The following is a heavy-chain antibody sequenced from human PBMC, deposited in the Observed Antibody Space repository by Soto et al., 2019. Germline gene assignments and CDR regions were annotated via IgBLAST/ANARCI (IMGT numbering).Heavy chain of an antibody. D-gene: IGHD3-22*01. CDR2: IDNSGST. V-gene: IGHV4-31*03. Sequence: LSLTCTVSGASVSTGVYYWTWIRQHPGKGLEWIGYIDNSGSTYYNPSLTGRVDISVDTSKNQFSLNVQSLTAADTAFYYCAGAVSDYDVRRYRTSYFDQWGQGILVTVSS. J-gene: IGHJ4*02. CDR1: GASVSTGVYY. CDR3: AGAVSDYDVRRYRTSYFDQ.